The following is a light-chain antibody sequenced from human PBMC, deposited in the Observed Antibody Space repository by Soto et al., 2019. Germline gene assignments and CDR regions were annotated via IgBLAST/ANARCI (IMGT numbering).Light chain of an antibody. CDR3: CSYAGSSTFFYV. J-gene: IGLJ1*01. Sequence: QSALTQPASVSGSPGQSITISCTGTSSDVGSYNLVSWYQQHPGKAPKLTIYEVSKRPSGVSNRFSGSKSGNTASLTISGLQAEDEADYYCCSYAGSSTFFYVFGTGTKLTVL. V-gene: IGLV2-23*02. CDR2: EVS. CDR1: SSDVGSYNL.